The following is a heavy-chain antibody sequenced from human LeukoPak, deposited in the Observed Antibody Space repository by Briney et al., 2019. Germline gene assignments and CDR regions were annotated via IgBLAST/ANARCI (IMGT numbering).Heavy chain of an antibody. J-gene: IGHJ6*02. V-gene: IGHV3-33*01. CDR1: GFTFSSYG. CDR3: ARDDLTWSIEGAPAGMDV. D-gene: IGHD1-26*01. CDR2: IWYDGSNK. Sequence: PGGSLRLSCAASGFTFSSYGMHWVRQAPGKGLEWVAVIWYDGSNKYYADSVKGRFTISRDNSKNTLYLQMNSLRAEDTAVYYCARDDLTWSIEGAPAGMDVWGQGTTVTVSS.